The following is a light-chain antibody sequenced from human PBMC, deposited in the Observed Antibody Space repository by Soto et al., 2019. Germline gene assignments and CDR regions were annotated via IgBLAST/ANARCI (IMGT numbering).Light chain of an antibody. CDR1: QSVSSSY. J-gene: IGKJ5*01. V-gene: IGKV3-20*01. CDR3: QQYGSSPIT. CDR2: GAS. Sequence: EIVLTQSPGTLSLSPGERATLSCRASQSVSSSYLAWYQQKTGQAPRLLIYGASSRATGIPDRFSGSESGKDFTLTISRLEPEDFAMYYCQQYGSSPITFGQGTRLEIK.